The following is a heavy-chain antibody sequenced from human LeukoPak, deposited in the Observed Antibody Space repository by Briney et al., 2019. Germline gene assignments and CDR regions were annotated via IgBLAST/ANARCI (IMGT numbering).Heavy chain of an antibody. Sequence: PGGSLRLSCAASGFTFSSYSVNWVRQAPGKGLEWVSSISERSSYIYYADSMKGRFTISRDNAKNSLYLQMNSLRAEDTAVYYCARTTRRKNDAFNIWGQGTVVTFS. CDR2: ISERSSYI. J-gene: IGHJ3*02. D-gene: IGHD1-14*01. V-gene: IGHV3-21*01. CDR1: GFTFSSYS. CDR3: ARTTRRKNDAFNI.